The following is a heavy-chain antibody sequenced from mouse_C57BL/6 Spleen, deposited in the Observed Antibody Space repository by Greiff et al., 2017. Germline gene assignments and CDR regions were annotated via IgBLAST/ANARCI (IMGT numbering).Heavy chain of an antibody. CDR2: IDPSDSET. Sequence: QVQLQQPGAELVRPGSSVKLSCKASGYTFTSYWMHWVKQRPIQGLEWIGNIDPSDSETHYNQKFKDKATLTVDKSSSTAYMQLSSLTSEDSAVYYCARGGSMVYFDYWGQGTTLTVSS. CDR1: GYTFTSYW. CDR3: ARGGSMVYFDY. V-gene: IGHV1-52*01. J-gene: IGHJ2*01. D-gene: IGHD2-2*01.